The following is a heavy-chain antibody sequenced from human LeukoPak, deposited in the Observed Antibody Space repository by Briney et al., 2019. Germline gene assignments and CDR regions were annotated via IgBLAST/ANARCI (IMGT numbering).Heavy chain of an antibody. CDR1: GFTFSDYY. J-gene: IGHJ4*02. CDR3: ARPDYYDSSEGTDY. CDR2: ISSSGNTI. V-gene: IGHV3-11*01. Sequence: GGSLRLSCAASGFTFSDYYMSWIRKAPGKGLEWVSYISSSGNTIYYADSVKGRFTISRDNAKNSLHLQMNSLRAEDTAVYYCARPDYYDSSEGTDYWGQGTLVTVSS. D-gene: IGHD3-22*01.